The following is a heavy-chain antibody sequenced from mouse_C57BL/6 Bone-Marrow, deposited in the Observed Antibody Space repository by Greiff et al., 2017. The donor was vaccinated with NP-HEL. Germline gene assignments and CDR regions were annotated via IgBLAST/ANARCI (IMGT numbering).Heavy chain of an antibody. CDR2: INSDGGST. D-gene: IGHD1-1*01. CDR3: ARADYGSSYFYWYFDV. V-gene: IGHV5-2*01. Sequence: VESGGGLVQPGESLKLSCESNEYEFPSHDMSWVRKTPEKRLELVAAINSDGGSTYYPDTMERRFIISRDNTKKTLYLQMSSLRSEDTALYYCARADYGSSYFYWYFDVWGTGTTVTVSS. J-gene: IGHJ1*03. CDR1: EYEFPSHD.